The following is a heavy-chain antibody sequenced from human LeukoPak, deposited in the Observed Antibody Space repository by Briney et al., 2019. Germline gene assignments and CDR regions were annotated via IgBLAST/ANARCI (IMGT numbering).Heavy chain of an antibody. CDR1: TFTFRNYW. CDR3: ARDGSSFDY. Sequence: GGSLRLSCEASTFTFRNYWMSCVRQAPGKRLEWVANIKGDGSEIYHVDSVKGRFTISRDNDKNSLYLQMNNLRAEDTAVYYCARDGSSFDYWGQGALVTVSS. CDR2: IKGDGSEI. J-gene: IGHJ4*02. D-gene: IGHD2-15*01. V-gene: IGHV3-7*01.